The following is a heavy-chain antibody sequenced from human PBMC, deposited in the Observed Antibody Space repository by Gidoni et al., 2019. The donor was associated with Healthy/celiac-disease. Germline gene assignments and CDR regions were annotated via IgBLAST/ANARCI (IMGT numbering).Heavy chain of an antibody. V-gene: IGHV3-48*03. J-gene: IGHJ4*02. CDR1: GFTFSSYE. CDR3: ARVRPQALFLRDY. Sequence: EVQLVESGGGLVQPGGSLRLSCAASGFTFSSYEMNWVRQAPGKGLEWVSYISSSGSTIYYADSVKGRFTISRDNAKNSLYLQMNSLRAEDTAVYYCARVRPQALFLRDYWGQGTLVTVSS. CDR2: ISSSGSTI.